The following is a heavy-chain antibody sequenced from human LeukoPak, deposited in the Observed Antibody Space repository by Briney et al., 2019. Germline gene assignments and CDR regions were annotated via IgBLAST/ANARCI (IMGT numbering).Heavy chain of an antibody. CDR2: IWYDGSYK. CDR3: AKVVQYTASTGTGLDY. Sequence: GGSLILSFAASGFPFSNYGMHWVRQAPGKGLDWVAVIWYDGSYKYYADSVKGRFTISRDNSKNTLYLQMNSLRAEDTAVYYCAKVVQYTASTGTGLDYWGQGTLVTVSS. J-gene: IGHJ4*02. CDR1: GFPFSNYG. V-gene: IGHV3-33*06. D-gene: IGHD6-13*01.